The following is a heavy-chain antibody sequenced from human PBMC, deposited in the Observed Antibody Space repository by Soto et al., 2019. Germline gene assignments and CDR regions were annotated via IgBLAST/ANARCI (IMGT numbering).Heavy chain of an antibody. CDR3: VKGEYYYDSSGYYPFDY. V-gene: IGHV3-64D*06. CDR2: ISTNGGST. CDR1: GFTFTSYA. Sequence: GGALRLSCSASGFTFTSYALHWVRQAPGKGLEYVSSISTNGGSTHYADSVKGRFTISRDNSKNTQYLQMSSLRADDTAVYYCVKGEYYYDSSGYYPFDYWGQGT. J-gene: IGHJ4*02. D-gene: IGHD3-22*01.